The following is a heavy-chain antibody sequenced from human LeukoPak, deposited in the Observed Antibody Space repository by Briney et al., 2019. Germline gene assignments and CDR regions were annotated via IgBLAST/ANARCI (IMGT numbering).Heavy chain of an antibody. V-gene: IGHV4-4*07. CDR1: GGSISSYD. D-gene: IGHD2-15*01. CDR3: AREWYDAFDI. CDR2: IYISGST. Sequence: PSETLSLTRTVSGGSISSYDWSWIRQPAGKGLEWIGRIYISGSTNYNPSLKSRVTMSEDTSKNQFSLKLSSVTAADTAVYYCAREWYDAFDIWGQGTMVTVSS. J-gene: IGHJ3*02.